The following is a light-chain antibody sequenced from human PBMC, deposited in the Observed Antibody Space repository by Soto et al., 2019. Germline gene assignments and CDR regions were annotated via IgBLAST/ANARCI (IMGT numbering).Light chain of an antibody. J-gene: IGKJ1*01. CDR2: GAS. V-gene: IGKV3-20*01. Sequence: EIVLTQSPATLSLSPGESATLSCRASQSVTSNYLAWFQQKPGQAPRLLIYGASNRATGIPDRFSGSGSGTDFTLTISRLEPEDFAVYYCQQYGGLPRTFGQGTKVEIK. CDR1: QSVTSNY. CDR3: QQYGGLPRT.